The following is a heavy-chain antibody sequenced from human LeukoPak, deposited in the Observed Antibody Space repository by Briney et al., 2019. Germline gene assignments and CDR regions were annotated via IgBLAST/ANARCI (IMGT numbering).Heavy chain of an antibody. CDR2: IILIFGTE. V-gene: IGHV1-69*13. D-gene: IGHD2-2*01. Sequence: SVKVSCKASGGTFSSYAISWVRQAPGQGLEWMGGIILIFGTETYAQKLQGRSTITEDESTSTAYMERSSLRSEDPVVYSGRRAMLGYCSSTSGYGWYYFDYWGQGTLVTVSS. J-gene: IGHJ4*02. CDR3: RRAMLGYCSSTSGYGWYYFDY. CDR1: GGTFSSYA.